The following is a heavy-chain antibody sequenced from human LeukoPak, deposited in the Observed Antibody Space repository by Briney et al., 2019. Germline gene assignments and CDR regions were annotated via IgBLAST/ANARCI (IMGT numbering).Heavy chain of an antibody. CDR3: ARADSGSYLNFDY. CDR1: GFTFSSYS. V-gene: IGHV3-21*01. CDR2: ISSSSSYI. J-gene: IGHJ4*02. D-gene: IGHD1-26*01. Sequence: GGSLGLSCAASGFTFSSYSMNWVRQAPGKGLEWVSSISSSSSYIYYADSVKGRFTISRDNAKNSLYLQMNSLRAEDTAVYYCARADSGSYLNFDYWGQGTLVTVSS.